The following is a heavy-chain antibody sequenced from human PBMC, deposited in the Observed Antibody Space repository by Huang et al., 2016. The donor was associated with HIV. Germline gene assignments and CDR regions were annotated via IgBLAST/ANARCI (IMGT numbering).Heavy chain of an antibody. D-gene: IGHD4-17*01. CDR2: MYPKIGNR. CDR3: VRGTRYGDYRLRHYYYYMDV. V-gene: IGHV1-8*02. CDR1: GYSFNNYD. J-gene: IGHJ6*03. Sequence: QVQLVQSGAEVKKPGASGKVSCKASGYSFNNYDIHWVRQATGQGLEWMGWMYPKIGNRCYAEKFQGRASMTRSTSISTAYMELKNLTSEDTAMYYCVRGTRYGDYRLRHYYYYMDVWGKGTTVTVSS.